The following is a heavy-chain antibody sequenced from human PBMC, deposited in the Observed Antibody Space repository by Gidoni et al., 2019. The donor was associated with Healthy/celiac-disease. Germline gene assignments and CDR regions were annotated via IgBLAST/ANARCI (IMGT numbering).Heavy chain of an antibody. Sequence: QVQLQQWGAGLLKPSETLSLTCAAYGGSFSGYYWSWIRQPPGKGLEWIWEINHSGSTNYTPSLKSRVTISVDTSKNQFSLKLSSVTAADTAVYYCARGYGGSGSYYWDPNWFDPWGQGTLVTVSS. J-gene: IGHJ5*02. CDR1: GGSFSGYY. CDR3: ARGYGGSGSYYWDPNWFDP. V-gene: IGHV4-34*01. D-gene: IGHD3-10*01. CDR2: INHSGST.